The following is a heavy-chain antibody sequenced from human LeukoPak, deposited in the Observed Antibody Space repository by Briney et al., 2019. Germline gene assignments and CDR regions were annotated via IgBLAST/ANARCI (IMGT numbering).Heavy chain of an antibody. D-gene: IGHD3-16*01. CDR1: GFTFSTYA. Sequence: PGGSLRLSCAASGFTFSTYAMSWVRQAPGKGLEWVSTIGGNGGYTYYGDSVKGRFTISRDNSKNTLYLQMNSLRAEDTAVYYCAKTSRGGYYFDYWGQGTLVTVSS. J-gene: IGHJ4*02. CDR2: IGGNGGYT. CDR3: AKTSRGGYYFDY. V-gene: IGHV3-23*01.